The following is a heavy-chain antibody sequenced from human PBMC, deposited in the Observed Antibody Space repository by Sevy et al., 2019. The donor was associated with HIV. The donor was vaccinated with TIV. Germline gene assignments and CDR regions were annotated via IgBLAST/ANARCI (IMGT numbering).Heavy chain of an antibody. V-gene: IGHV3-33*01. D-gene: IGHD2-2*01. CDR2: IWYDGSKT. Sequence: GGSLRLSCAASGFTFSAYGMHWVRQTPGKGLEWVAVIWYDGSKTYYAESVKGRFTISRDNSKNTVYMQMNSLRVEDTAVYYCARDGVPAAKLFDYWGPGTLVTVSS. J-gene: IGHJ4*02. CDR3: ARDGVPAAKLFDY. CDR1: GFTFSAYG.